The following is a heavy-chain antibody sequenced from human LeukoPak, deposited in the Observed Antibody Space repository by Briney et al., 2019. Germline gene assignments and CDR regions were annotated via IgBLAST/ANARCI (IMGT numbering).Heavy chain of an antibody. CDR3: AKAYYDILTGPLAGAFDI. J-gene: IGHJ3*02. V-gene: IGHV3-23*01. CDR2: ISGSGGST. Sequence: GGSLRLSCAASGFTFSSYATSWVRQAPGKGLECVSAISGSGGSTYYADSVKGRFTISRDNSKNTLYLQMNSLRAEDTAVYYCAKAYYDILTGPLAGAFDIWGQGTMVTVSS. D-gene: IGHD3-9*01. CDR1: GFTFSSYA.